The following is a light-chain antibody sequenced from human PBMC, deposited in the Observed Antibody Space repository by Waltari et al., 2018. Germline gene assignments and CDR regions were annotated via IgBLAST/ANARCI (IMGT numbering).Light chain of an antibody. V-gene: IGKV4-1*01. J-gene: IGKJ1*01. Sequence: DIVMTQSPDSMAVSLGERATINCRSSPSLLYRADNKNYLAWFQQKAGQPPKLLIYWASTRESGVPDRFSGSGSGTDFTLIINSLQAEDVAVYYCQQYYSRPPWTFGQGTKVEIK. CDR2: WAS. CDR3: QQYYSRPPWT. CDR1: PSLLYRADNKNY.